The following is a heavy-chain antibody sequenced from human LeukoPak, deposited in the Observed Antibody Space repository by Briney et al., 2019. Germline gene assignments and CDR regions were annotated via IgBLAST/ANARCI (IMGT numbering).Heavy chain of an antibody. CDR3: TRGYSGLSVYAFDI. CDR1: GFTLSDHY. D-gene: IGHD5-12*01. Sequence: PGGSLRLSCAASGFTLSDHYIDWVRQAPGKELAWVGRTANKADSYTTEYAASVKGRFTISRDDSKNSLYLHMNSLKSEDTAVYHCTRGYSGLSVYAFDIWGQGTMVTVSS. CDR2: TANKADSYTT. V-gene: IGHV3-72*01. J-gene: IGHJ3*02.